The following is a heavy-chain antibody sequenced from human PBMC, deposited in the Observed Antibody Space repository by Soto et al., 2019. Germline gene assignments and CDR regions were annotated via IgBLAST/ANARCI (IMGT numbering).Heavy chain of an antibody. CDR3: ARDHLILPAHDFFYGSDV. Sequence: GGSLRLSCEVSGFTFSMYSMSWVRQSPGKGLEWVAKIPQDGVDGHYADSVKGRFIISRDNDENSLHLQLNNLRAEDTAVYYCARDHLILPAHDFFYGSDVWGRGATVTVSS. J-gene: IGHJ6*02. CDR2: IPQDGVDG. CDR1: GFTFSMYS. V-gene: IGHV3-7*03. D-gene: IGHD2-21*02.